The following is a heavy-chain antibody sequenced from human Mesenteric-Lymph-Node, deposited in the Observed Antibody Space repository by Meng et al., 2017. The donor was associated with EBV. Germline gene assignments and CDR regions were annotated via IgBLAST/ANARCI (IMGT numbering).Heavy chain of an antibody. CDR1: GFTFSDYY. D-gene: IGHD3-9*01. CDR2: LSRSGSST. Sequence: VQLVDSGGDLVKPGGSLRLSCVASGFTFSDYYMSWIRQAPGKGLEWVSGLSRSGSSTYYADSVRGRFTISRDNSKSTLFLQMNSLRVEDTAIYYCAKRYAQFDSWGQGTLVTVSS. J-gene: IGHJ4*02. CDR3: AKRYAQFDS. V-gene: IGHV3-23*04.